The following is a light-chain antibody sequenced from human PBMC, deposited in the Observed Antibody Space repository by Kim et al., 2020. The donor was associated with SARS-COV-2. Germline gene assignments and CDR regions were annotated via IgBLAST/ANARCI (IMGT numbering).Light chain of an antibody. CDR2: DNF. CDR3: AAWDNSVSSVL. J-gene: IGLJ2*01. Sequence: QAVVTQPPSVSAAPGEDVTISCSGGTSNIGKNFVSWYQQLPGTAPKVLLYDNFKRRSGTPNRFSASKSGTSATLVITGLQAGDEADYYCAAWDNSVSSVLFGGGTQLTVL. V-gene: IGLV1-51*01. CDR1: TSNIGKNF.